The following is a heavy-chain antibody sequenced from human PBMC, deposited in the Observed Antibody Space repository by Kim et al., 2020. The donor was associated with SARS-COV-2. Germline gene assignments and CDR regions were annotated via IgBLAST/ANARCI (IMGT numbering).Heavy chain of an antibody. CDR2: SGGP. V-gene: IGHV1-2*02. D-gene: IGHD1-26*01. CDR3: SKSRAFDY. J-gene: IGHJ4*02. Sequence: SGGPRFSQKFQGRVTVTRDTSISTAYMELSGLRSDDTAVYYCSKSRAFDYWGQGTLVTVSS.